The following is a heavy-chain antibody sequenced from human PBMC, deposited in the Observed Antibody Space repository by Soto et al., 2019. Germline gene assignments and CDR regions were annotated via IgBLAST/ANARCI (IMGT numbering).Heavy chain of an antibody. V-gene: IGHV5-51*01. CDR1: GYSFTSYW. Sequence: GESLKISCKGSGYSFTSYWIGWVRQMPGKGLEWMGIIYPGDSDTRYSPSFQGQVTISADKSISTAYLQWSSLKASDTAMYYCARYGGETYDYGSGPKKFEAYYYGMDVWGQGTTVTVSS. CDR3: ARYGGETYDYGSGPKKFEAYYYGMDV. CDR2: IYPGDSDT. D-gene: IGHD3-10*01. J-gene: IGHJ6*02.